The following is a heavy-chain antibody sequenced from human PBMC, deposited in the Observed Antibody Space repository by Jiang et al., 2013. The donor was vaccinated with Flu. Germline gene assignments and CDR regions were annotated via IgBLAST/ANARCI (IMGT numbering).Heavy chain of an antibody. CDR1: GYTFTSYG. J-gene: IGHJ4*02. Sequence: SVKVSCKASGYTFTSYGISWVRQAPGQGLEWMGWISAYNGNTNYAQKLQGRVTMTTDTSTSTAYMELRSLRSDDTAVYYCARSDLVVVPAASDYWGQGTLVTVSS. CDR3: ARSDLVVVPAASDY. D-gene: IGHD2-2*01. V-gene: IGHV1-18*01. CDR2: ISAYNGNT.